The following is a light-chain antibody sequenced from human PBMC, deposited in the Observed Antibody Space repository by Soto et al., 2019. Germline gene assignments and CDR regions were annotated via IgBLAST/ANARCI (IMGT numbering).Light chain of an antibody. CDR3: QQYSNWPYT. Sequence: EIVMTQSPATLSVSPGERATLSCRASQSVNNNLAWYQQKPGQAPSLLIYGASTRATGIPARFSGSGSGTEFTLTISSLQSEDFAVYYCQQYSNWPYTFGQGTKREIK. CDR2: GAS. CDR1: QSVNNN. V-gene: IGKV3-15*01. J-gene: IGKJ2*01.